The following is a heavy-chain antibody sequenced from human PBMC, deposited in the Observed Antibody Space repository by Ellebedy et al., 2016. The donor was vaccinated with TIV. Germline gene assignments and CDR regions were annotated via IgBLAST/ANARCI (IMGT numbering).Heavy chain of an antibody. D-gene: IGHD4-17*01. Sequence: GGSLRLXXAASGFTFSSYAMSWVRQAPGKGLEWVSAISGSGGSTYYADSVKGRFTISRDNSKNTLYLQMNSLRAEDTAVYYCAKDLYGDYAPDYWGQGTLVTVSS. J-gene: IGHJ4*02. CDR1: GFTFSSYA. CDR3: AKDLYGDYAPDY. V-gene: IGHV3-23*01. CDR2: ISGSGGST.